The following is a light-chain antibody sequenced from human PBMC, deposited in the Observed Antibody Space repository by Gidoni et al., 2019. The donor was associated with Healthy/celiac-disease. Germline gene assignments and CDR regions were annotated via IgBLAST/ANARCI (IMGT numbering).Light chain of an antibody. Sequence: QSVLTQPPSASGTPGQRVTISCSGSSSNIGSNTVNWYQQLPGTAPKLLIYSNNQRPSGVPDRFSGSKSCTSASLAISGLQSEDEADYYCAAWDDSLWVFGGGTKLTVL. CDR2: SNN. V-gene: IGLV1-44*01. J-gene: IGLJ3*02. CDR3: AAWDDSLWV. CDR1: SSNIGSNT.